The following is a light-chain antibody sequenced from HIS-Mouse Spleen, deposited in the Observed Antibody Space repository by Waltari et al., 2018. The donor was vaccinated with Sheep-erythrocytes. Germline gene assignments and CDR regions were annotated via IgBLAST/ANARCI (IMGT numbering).Light chain of an antibody. CDR2: EVS. Sequence: QSALTQPPSVSGSPGQSVTISCPGTSRHVGSYNRVSWYQQPPGTAPNLMIYEVSNRPSGVPDRFSGSKSGNTASLTISGLQAEDEADYYCSSYTSSYNHVFATGTKVTVL. CDR1: SRHVGSYNR. CDR3: SSYTSSYNHV. J-gene: IGLJ1*01. V-gene: IGLV2-18*02.